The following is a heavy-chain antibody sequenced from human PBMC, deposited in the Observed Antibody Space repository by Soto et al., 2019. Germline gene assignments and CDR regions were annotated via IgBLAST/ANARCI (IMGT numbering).Heavy chain of an antibody. D-gene: IGHD2-2*01. V-gene: IGHV1-2*02. CDR1: GYTFTGYY. CDR2: INPNSGGT. J-gene: IGHJ2*01. CDR3: ARYLSTREVSIRWYFDL. Sequence: QVQLVQSGAEVKKPGASVKVSCKASGYTFTGYYMHWVRQAPGQGLEWMGWINPNSGGTNYAQKFQGRVTMTRDTSISTAYMELSRLRSDDTDVYYCARYLSTREVSIRWYFDLWGRGTLVTVAS.